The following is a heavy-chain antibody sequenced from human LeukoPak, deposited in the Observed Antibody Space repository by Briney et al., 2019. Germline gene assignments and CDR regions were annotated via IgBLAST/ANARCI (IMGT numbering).Heavy chain of an antibody. J-gene: IGHJ4*02. V-gene: IGHV3-11*01. CDR3: ARAISYDFWSGYYRAPGY. CDR2: ISSSGTTI. Sequence: GGSLRLSCAASGFTFSDYYMSWIRQGPGKGLEWVSYISSSGTTIYYADSVKGRFTISRDNAKYSLYLQMNSLRAEDTAVYYCARAISYDFWSGYYRAPGYWGQGTLVTVSS. D-gene: IGHD3-3*01. CDR1: GFTFSDYY.